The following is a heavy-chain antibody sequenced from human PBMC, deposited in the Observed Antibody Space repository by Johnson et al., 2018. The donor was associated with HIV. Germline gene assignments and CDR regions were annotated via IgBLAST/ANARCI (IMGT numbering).Heavy chain of an antibody. V-gene: IGHV3-74*01. J-gene: IGHJ3*02. CDR2: INSDGSST. Sequence: VQLVESGGGLVQPGGSLGLSCAASGFTFSRYWMHWVRQAPGKGLVWVSRINSDGSSTSYADSVKGRFTISRDNAKNTLYLQMNSRRAEDTAMYYCARDRLLDSGSSGDTFDIWGQGTMVTVSS. D-gene: IGHD1-26*01. CDR3: ARDRLLDSGSSGDTFDI. CDR1: GFTFSRYW.